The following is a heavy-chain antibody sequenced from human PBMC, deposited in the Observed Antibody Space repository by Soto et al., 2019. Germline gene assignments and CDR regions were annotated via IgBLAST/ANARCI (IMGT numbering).Heavy chain of an antibody. V-gene: IGHV4-59*01. J-gene: IGHJ5*02. CDR1: GVSRDNFF. CDR3: ARDRGGITVSAKPLGAWFDP. D-gene: IGHD6-19*01. CDR2: VSQGGTESYMTEGGT. Sequence: QVQLQESGPGLLRPSETLSLTCTVSGVSRDNFFWSWIRQTPGNGLAWIGYVSQGGTESYMTEGGTHGYPRSLDTRATISLDLPKNHFSRTLTSVTAADTAVYYCARDRGGITVSAKPLGAWFDPWGQGTLVTVSS.